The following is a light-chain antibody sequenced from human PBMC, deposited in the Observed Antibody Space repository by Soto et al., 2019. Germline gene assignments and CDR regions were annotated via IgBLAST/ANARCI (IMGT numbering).Light chain of an antibody. CDR1: QSVSSSY. J-gene: IGKJ2*01. Sequence: EIVLTQSPGTLSLSPEERATLSCRASQSVSSSYLAWYQQKPGQAPRLLVYGAASRATGIPDRFSGSGSGTDFTLTISRLEPEDFAVYYCQQYGSSAYTFGQGTELEIK. V-gene: IGKV3-20*01. CDR3: QQYGSSAYT. CDR2: GAA.